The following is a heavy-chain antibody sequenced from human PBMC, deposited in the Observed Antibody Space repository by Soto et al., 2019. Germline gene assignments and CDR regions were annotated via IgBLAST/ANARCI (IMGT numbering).Heavy chain of an antibody. Sequence: QVQLVQSGAEVKKPGSSVKVSCKASGGTFSSYAISWVRQAPGQGLEWMGGIIPIFGTANYAQKFQGRVTITADKSTSTAYMELSSLRSEDTAVYYCARYTFGGVIADYHFDYWGQGTLVTVSS. J-gene: IGHJ4*02. CDR3: ARYTFGGVIADYHFDY. CDR2: IIPIFGTA. D-gene: IGHD3-16*02. V-gene: IGHV1-69*06. CDR1: GGTFSSYA.